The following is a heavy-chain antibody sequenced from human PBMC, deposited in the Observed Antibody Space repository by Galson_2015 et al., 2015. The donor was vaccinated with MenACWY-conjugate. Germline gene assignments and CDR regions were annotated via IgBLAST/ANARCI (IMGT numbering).Heavy chain of an antibody. V-gene: IGHV3-15*01. J-gene: IGHJ5*02. CDR3: TRDRDVGGSRWWFHP. Sequence: SLRLSCAPSGLTFSNVWMSWVRQAPGKGLEWVARIKCRTDGGTTDYATPVKGRFTILRDDSTNTLYLQMNSLKIEDTAMYFCTRDRDVGGSRWWFHPWGQGTLVTVSS. CDR1: GLTFSNVW. D-gene: IGHD2-15*01. CDR2: IKCRTDGGTT.